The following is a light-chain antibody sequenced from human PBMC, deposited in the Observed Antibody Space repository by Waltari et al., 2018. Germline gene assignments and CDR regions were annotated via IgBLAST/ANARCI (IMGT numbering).Light chain of an antibody. CDR3: QQYYSTPPT. CDR1: QSVLYSSNDKNY. CDR2: WAS. J-gene: IGKJ1*01. V-gene: IGKV4-1*01. Sequence: DIVMTQSPDSLAASLVERATITCKSSQSVLYSSNDKNYLAWFQQQPGQPPKLLISWASTRESGVPDRFSGSGSGTDFTLTISSLQAEDVAVYYCQQYYSTPPTFGQGTKVEIK.